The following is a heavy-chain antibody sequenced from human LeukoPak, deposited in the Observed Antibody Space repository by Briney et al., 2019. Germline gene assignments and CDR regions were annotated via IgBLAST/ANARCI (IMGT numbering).Heavy chain of an antibody. V-gene: IGHV1-69*04. CDR3: ARAIVVDPLIYYYYGMDV. D-gene: IGHD2-2*01. J-gene: IGHJ6*02. CDR1: GGTFSSYA. CDR2: IIPILGIA. Sequence: ASVKVSCKASGGTFSSYAISWVRQAPGQGLEWMGRIIPILGIANYAQKFQGRVMITADKSTSTAYMELSSLRSEDTAVYYCARAIVVDPLIYYYYGMDVWGQGTTVTVSS.